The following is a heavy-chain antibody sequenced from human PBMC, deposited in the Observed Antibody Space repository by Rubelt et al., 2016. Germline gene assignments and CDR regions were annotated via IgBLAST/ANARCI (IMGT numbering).Heavy chain of an antibody. CDR2: INHDGCKK. V-gene: IGHV3-7*01. Sequence: EVQLVESGGDLVQPGGSLRLSCAASGFTFDNYWMAWVRQAPGKGLEWVAHINHDGCKKNSVDGRFTLSIDNAKKQLYLQMNSLRAEDTDVYYCARDGQKLLWFGESPLTKYYGMDVWGQGTTVTVSS. CDR1: GFTFDNYW. J-gene: IGHJ6*02. CDR3: ARDGQKLLWFGESPLTKYYGMDV. D-gene: IGHD3-10*01.